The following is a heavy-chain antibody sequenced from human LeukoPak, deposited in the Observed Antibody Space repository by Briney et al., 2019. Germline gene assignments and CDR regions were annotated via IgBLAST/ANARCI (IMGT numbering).Heavy chain of an antibody. D-gene: IGHD1-26*01. J-gene: IGHJ4*02. Sequence: GGSLRLSCAVSGVNNYAISWVRQAPGEGLEWVANIKQDGSEKYYVDSVKGRFTISRDNAKNSLYLQMNSLRAEDTAVYYCARDSTSQWELPLRYWGQGTLVTVSS. CDR1: GVNNYA. CDR2: IKQDGSEK. V-gene: IGHV3-7*01. CDR3: ARDSTSQWELPLRY.